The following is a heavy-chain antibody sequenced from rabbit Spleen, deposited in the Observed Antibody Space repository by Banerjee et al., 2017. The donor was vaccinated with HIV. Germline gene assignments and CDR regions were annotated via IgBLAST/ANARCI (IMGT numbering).Heavy chain of an antibody. J-gene: IGHJ4*01. Sequence: QEQLEESGGDLVKPGASLTLTCKASGFDLSNYYYIYWVRQAPGKGLEWIGCIYTGGSGGIYYASWARGRLTISKTSSTTVTLQMTSLTAADTATYFCGRSSNAGYAGYGYGSNLWGPGTLVTVS. CDR1: GFDLSNYYY. CDR3: GRSSNAGYAGYGYGSNL. D-gene: IGHD7-1*01. V-gene: IGHV1S45*01. CDR2: IYTGGSGGI.